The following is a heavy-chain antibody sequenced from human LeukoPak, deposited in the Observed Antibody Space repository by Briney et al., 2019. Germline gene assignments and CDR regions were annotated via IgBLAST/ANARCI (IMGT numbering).Heavy chain of an antibody. CDR3: ARDTAMVFDAFDV. V-gene: IGHV3-74*03. J-gene: IGHJ3*01. CDR2: IDSFGSSA. Sequence: GGSLRLSCAASGFTFSSYWMHWVRQAPGKGLVWVSRIDSFGSSAAYAESVKGRFTVSRDNAKNTLYLQMNSLRAEDAAVYYCARDTAMVFDAFDVWGQGTMVIVSS. CDR1: GFTFSSYW. D-gene: IGHD5-18*01.